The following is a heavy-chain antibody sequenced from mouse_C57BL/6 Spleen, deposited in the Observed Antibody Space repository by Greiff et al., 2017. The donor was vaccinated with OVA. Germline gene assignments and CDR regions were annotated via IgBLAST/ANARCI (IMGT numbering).Heavy chain of an antibody. Sequence: VQLQQPGAELVMPGASVKLSCKASGYTFTSYWMHWVKQRPGQGLEWIGEIDPSDSYTNYNQKFKGKSTLTVDKSSSTAYMQLSSLTSEDSAVYYCARHYDGYYPFAYWGQGTLVTVSA. CDR3: ARHYDGYYPFAY. J-gene: IGHJ3*01. D-gene: IGHD2-3*01. CDR2: IDPSDSYT. V-gene: IGHV1-69*01. CDR1: GYTFTSYW.